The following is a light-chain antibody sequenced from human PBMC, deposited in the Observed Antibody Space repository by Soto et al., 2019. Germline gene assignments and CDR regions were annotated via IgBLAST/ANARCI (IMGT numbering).Light chain of an antibody. CDR3: QQRNMWPPIT. V-gene: IGKV3-11*01. J-gene: IGKJ5*01. CDR1: QSVRTY. CDR2: DAS. Sequence: EIVLTQSPVTLSLAPGERATLSCRASQSVRTYLAWYQVKPGQAPRLLIYDASSRASGVPARFSGSGSGTDFTLNISSLEPEDFAVYYCQQRNMWPPITFGQGPRLEIK.